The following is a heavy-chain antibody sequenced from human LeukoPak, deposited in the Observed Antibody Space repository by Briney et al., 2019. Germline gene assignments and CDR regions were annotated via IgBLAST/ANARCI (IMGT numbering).Heavy chain of an antibody. V-gene: IGHV1-46*01. CDR2: INPSGGST. Sequence: GASVKVSCKASGYTFTSYYMHWVRQAPGQGLEWMGIINPSGGSTSYAQKFQGRVTMTRNTSISTAYMELSSLRSEDTAVYYCARGSSSHFDYWGQGTLVTVSS. J-gene: IGHJ4*02. D-gene: IGHD6-6*01. CDR1: GYTFTSYY. CDR3: ARGSSSHFDY.